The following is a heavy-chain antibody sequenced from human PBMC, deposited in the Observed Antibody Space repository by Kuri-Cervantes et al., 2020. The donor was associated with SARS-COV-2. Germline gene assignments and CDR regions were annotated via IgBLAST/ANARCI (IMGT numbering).Heavy chain of an antibody. J-gene: IGHJ2*01. CDR2: VHHTGTT. CDR3: ARGEYSSGWVYWYLDL. CDR1: GGSINPYY. V-gene: IGHV4-59*01. D-gene: IGHD6-19*01. Sequence: GSLRLSCTVSGGSINPYYWNWLRLTPGKALEWIGYVHHTGTTNYSPSLKSRLTISLDTSKSQFSLKLTSVTAADTVLYYCARGEYSSGWVYWYLDLWGRGTLVTVSS.